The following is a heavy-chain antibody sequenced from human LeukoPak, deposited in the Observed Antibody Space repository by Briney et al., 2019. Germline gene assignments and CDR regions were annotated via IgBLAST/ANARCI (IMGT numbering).Heavy chain of an antibody. Sequence: GGSLRFSCAASGFTFSTYAMSWVRQAPGGGLEWVSVISSSGGSTYYADSVQGRFTISRDNSKNTLYLQMHSLRAADTAVYYCAKKAEAYGDSVSQYWGQGTLVTVSS. J-gene: IGHJ1*01. CDR1: GFTFSTYA. CDR3: AKKAEAYGDSVSQY. D-gene: IGHD4-17*01. CDR2: ISSSGGST. V-gene: IGHV3-23*01.